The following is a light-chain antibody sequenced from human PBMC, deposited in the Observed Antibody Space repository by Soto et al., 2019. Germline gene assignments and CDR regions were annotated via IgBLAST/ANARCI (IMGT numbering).Light chain of an antibody. CDR1: QSISSW. CDR2: DAS. CDR3: QQYNSYPLT. J-gene: IGKJ4*01. V-gene: IGKV1-5*01. Sequence: DIQMTQSPSTLSASVGDRVTITCRASQSISSWLAWYQQKPGKAPKLLIYDASSLERGFPSRFSGSGSGTEFTLTISRLQPDDFATEYCQQYNSYPLTFGGGTKVEIK.